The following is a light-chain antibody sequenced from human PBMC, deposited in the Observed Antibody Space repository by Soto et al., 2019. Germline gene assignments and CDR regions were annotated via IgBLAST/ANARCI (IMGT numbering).Light chain of an antibody. V-gene: IGLV2-23*01. J-gene: IGLJ3*02. Sequence: QSALTQPASVSGSPGQSITISCTRTSSDVGSYNLVSWYQQHPGKAPKLMIYEGSKRPSGVSNRFSGSKSGYTASLTISGLQAEDEADYYCCSYAGSSSVVFGGGTKLTVL. CDR3: CSYAGSSSVV. CDR1: SSDVGSYNL. CDR2: EGS.